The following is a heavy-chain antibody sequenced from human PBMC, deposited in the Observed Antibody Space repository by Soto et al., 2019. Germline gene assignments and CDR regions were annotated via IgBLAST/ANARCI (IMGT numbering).Heavy chain of an antibody. CDR2: IYYSGST. CDR3: ARGYYDFWSGYYRYFDY. Sequence: PSETLSLTCTVSGGSISSGDYYRSWIRQPPGKGLEWIGYIYYSGSTYYNPSLKSRVTISVDTSKNQFSLKLSSVTAADTAVYYCARGYYDFWSGYYRYFDYWGQGTLVTVSS. CDR1: GGSISSGDYY. D-gene: IGHD3-3*01. J-gene: IGHJ4*02. V-gene: IGHV4-30-4*01.